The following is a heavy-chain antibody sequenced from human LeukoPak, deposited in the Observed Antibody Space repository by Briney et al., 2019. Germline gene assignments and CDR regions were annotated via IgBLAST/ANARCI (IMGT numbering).Heavy chain of an antibody. CDR1: GGSFSGYY. D-gene: IGHD3-3*01. V-gene: IGHV4-34*01. Sequence: SETLSLTCAVYGGSFSGYYWRWIRQPPGKGLEWVGEINHRGSTNYNPSLKSRVSISVDTSKNQFSLKLRSVTAADTAVYYCARGRSGFWSGYSDWGQGTLVTVSS. CDR3: ARGRSGFWSGYSD. J-gene: IGHJ4*02. CDR2: INHRGST.